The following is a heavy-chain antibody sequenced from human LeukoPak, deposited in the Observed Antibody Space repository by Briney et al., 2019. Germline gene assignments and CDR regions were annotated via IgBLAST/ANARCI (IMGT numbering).Heavy chain of an antibody. CDR3: ARHLGDVVVVPAAKNWFDP. V-gene: IGHV4-39*01. J-gene: IGHJ5*02. D-gene: IGHD2-2*01. CDR2: IYYSGST. Sequence: KPSETLSLTCTVSGGSISSSSYYWGWIRQPAGKGLEWIGSIYYSGSTYYNPSLKSRVTISVDTSKNQFSLKLSSVTAADTAVYYCARHLGDVVVVPAAKNWFDPWGQGTLVTVSS. CDR1: GGSISSSSYY.